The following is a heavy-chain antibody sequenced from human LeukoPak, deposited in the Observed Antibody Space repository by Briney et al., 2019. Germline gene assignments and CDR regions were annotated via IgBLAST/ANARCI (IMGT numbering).Heavy chain of an antibody. Sequence: ETLTLTCTVSGGSISSGGYYWSWVRQAPGKGLEWVSSISGSGGRTYYADSVKGRFTISRDNSKNTVYLQMNSLRAEDTAVYYCAKTLYGDYGFVDYWGQGTLVTVSS. D-gene: IGHD4-17*01. CDR3: AKTLYGDYGFVDY. V-gene: IGHV3-23*01. CDR1: GGSISSGGYY. J-gene: IGHJ4*02. CDR2: ISGSGGRT.